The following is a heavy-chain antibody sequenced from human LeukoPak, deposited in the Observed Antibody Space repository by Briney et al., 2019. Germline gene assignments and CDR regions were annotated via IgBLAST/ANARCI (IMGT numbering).Heavy chain of an antibody. CDR3: ATRYYGSGSYGY. Sequence: GRAVSLSRASSVYLFSSYWMHWVSQAPGRGRVGVSRIHSDGSSTSYADAVKDRLTISRDNPKHTLYLQKNSQSADDRRVYHCATRYYGSGSYGYWGQGTLVTVSS. J-gene: IGHJ4*02. V-gene: IGHV3-74*01. CDR2: IHSDGSST. CDR1: VYLFSSYW. D-gene: IGHD3-10*01.